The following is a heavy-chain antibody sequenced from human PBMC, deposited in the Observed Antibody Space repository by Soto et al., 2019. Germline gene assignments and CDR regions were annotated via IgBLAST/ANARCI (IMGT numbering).Heavy chain of an antibody. D-gene: IGHD5-12*01. V-gene: IGHV3-30-3*01. CDR2: ISYDGSNK. CDR3: ARGLREMATIYY. Sequence: QVQLVESGGGVVQPGRSLRLSCAASGFTFSSYAMHWVRQAPGKGLEWVAVISYDGSNKYYADSVKGRFTISRDNSKNTLYLQMNSLRVEDTAVYYCARGLREMATIYYWGQGTLVTVSS. CDR1: GFTFSSYA. J-gene: IGHJ4*02.